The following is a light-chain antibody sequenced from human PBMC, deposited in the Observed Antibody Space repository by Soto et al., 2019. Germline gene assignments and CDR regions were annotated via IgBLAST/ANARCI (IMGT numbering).Light chain of an antibody. CDR2: YAS. CDR3: QHYSNWPPT. CDR1: ESVHRN. J-gene: IGKJ3*01. Sequence: EMVMTQSPATLSVSPGERVTLSCRASESVHRNLAWYQQKPGQGPSLLIYYASTRVTGVPDRFSGSGSGTDFTLTISSLQSEDFGVYYCQHYSNWPPTFGPGTKVEIK. V-gene: IGKV3-15*01.